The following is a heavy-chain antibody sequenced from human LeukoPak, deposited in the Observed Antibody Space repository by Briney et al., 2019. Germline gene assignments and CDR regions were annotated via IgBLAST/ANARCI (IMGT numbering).Heavy chain of an antibody. CDR2: INHSGST. Sequence: SETLSLTCAVYGGSFNGYYWSWIRQSPGKGLEWIGEINHSGSTNYNPSLKSRVTISVDTSKNQFSLKLSSVTAADTAVYYCARNYDWFDPWGQGTLVTVSS. J-gene: IGHJ5*02. V-gene: IGHV4-34*01. CDR3: ARNYDWFDP. CDR1: GGSFNGYY. D-gene: IGHD1-7*01.